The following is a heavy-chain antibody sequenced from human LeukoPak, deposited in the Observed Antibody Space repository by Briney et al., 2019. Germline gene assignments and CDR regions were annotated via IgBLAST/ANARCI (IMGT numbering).Heavy chain of an antibody. CDR2: SGSGGST. Sequence: GGSLRLSCAASGFTFSSYGMSWVRQAPGKGLEWVSASGSGGSTYYADSVKGRFTISRDNSKNTLYLQMNSLRAEDTAVYYCAKRRGLELTYYYYMDVWGKGTTVTVSS. D-gene: IGHD1-7*01. J-gene: IGHJ6*03. CDR1: GFTFSSYG. V-gene: IGHV3-23*01. CDR3: AKRRGLELTYYYYMDV.